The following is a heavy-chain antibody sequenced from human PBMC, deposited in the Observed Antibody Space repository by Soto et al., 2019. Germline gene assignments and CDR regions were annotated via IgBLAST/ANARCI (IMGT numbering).Heavy chain of an antibody. CDR2: VYYTGST. CDR1: GASISGSY. D-gene: IGHD6-19*01. CDR3: ARSVAVPGAHIDY. J-gene: IGHJ4*02. Sequence: ETLSLSCSVSGASISGSYWSWIRQSPGKGLEWLGYVYYTGSTNYSPSLRSRVSISVDTSKNEFSLRLSSVTAADTAVYFCARSVAVPGAHIDYWGQGTQVTVSS. V-gene: IGHV4-59*01.